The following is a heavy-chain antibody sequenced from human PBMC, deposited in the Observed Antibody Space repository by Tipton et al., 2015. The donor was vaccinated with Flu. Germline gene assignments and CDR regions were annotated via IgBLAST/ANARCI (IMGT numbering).Heavy chain of an antibody. V-gene: IGHV3-49*03. D-gene: IGHD1-26*01. Sequence: SLRLSCTASGFTFGDYAMGWFRQAPGKGLEWVGFIRSKAYGGTTEYAASVKGRFAISRDDSKSIAYLQMNSLRAEDTAVYYCARDREGPDYYYYGMDVWGQGTTVTVSS. J-gene: IGHJ6*02. CDR2: IRSKAYGGTT. CDR3: ARDREGPDYYYYGMDV. CDR1: GFTFGDYA.